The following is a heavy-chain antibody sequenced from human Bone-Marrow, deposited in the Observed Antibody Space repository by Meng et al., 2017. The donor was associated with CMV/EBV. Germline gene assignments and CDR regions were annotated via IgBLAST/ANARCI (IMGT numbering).Heavy chain of an antibody. CDR3: ARGLKRVRFTEAHTPFGY. V-gene: IGHV4-39*07. Sequence: MSSSSYYWGWIRQPPAKGLEWIGSFYYSGSTYYNPSLKSRVSISIDTSKDQFSLTLSSVTAADTAVYYCARGLKRVRFTEAHTPFGYWGQGTLVTVSS. D-gene: IGHD3-10*01. J-gene: IGHJ4*02. CDR1: MSSSSYY. CDR2: FYYSGST.